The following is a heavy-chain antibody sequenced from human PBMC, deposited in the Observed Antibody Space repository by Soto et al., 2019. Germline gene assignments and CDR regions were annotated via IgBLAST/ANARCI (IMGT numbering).Heavy chain of an antibody. D-gene: IGHD6-13*01. J-gene: IGHJ4*02. CDR2: ISYDGSNK. V-gene: IGHV3-30*18. CDR3: AKEMKPGIAAAGTVAFDY. CDR1: GFTFSSYG. Sequence: GGSLRLSCAASGFTFSSYGMHWVRQAPGKGLEWVAVISYDGSNKYHADSVKGRFTISRDSSKNTLYLQMNSLRAEDTAVYYCAKEMKPGIAAAGTVAFDYWGQGTLVTVSS.